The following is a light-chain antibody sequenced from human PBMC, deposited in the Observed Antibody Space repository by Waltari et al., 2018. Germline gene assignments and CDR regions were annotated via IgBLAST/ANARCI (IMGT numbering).Light chain of an antibody. J-gene: IGLJ2*01. CDR2: QDT. Sequence: SYDMTQPPSVPVSPGQTASITCSGYQFGAHYDSWYQQKPGQSPVLVIYQDTKRPSGIPERFSGSNSGNTATLTISGTQAMDEADYYCQAWDSSTVVFGGGTKLTVL. CDR3: QAWDSSTVV. V-gene: IGLV3-1*01. CDR1: QFGAHY.